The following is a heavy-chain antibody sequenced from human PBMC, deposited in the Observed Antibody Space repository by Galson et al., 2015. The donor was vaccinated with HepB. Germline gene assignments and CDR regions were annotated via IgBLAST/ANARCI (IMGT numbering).Heavy chain of an antibody. CDR3: ARHGIAVAGGNWFDP. J-gene: IGHJ5*02. Sequence: QSGAEMKKPGESLMISCKGSGYSFTSYWIGWVRQMPGKGLEWMGIIYPGDSDTRYSSSFQGQVTISADKSISTAYLQWSSLKASDTAMYYGARHGIAVAGGNWFDPWGQGTLVTVSS. D-gene: IGHD6-19*01. CDR1: GYSFTSYW. CDR2: IYPGDSDT. V-gene: IGHV5-51*01.